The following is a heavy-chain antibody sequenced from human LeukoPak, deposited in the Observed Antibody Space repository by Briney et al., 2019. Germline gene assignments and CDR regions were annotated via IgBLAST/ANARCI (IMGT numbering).Heavy chain of an antibody. J-gene: IGHJ4*02. CDR1: GFTVSSNY. D-gene: IGHD3-22*01. V-gene: IGHV3-66*01. Sequence: QAGGSLRLSCAASGFTVSSNYMSWVRQAPGKGLEWVSVIYSGGSTYYADSVKGRFAISRDNSKNTLYLQMNSLRAEDTAVYYCARAIRGYYLIDYWGQGTLVTVSS. CDR3: ARAIRGYYLIDY. CDR2: IYSGGST.